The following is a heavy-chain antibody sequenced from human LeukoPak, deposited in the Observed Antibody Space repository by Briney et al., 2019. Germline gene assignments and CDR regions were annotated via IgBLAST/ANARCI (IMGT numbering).Heavy chain of an antibody. CDR3: AKDKGYCSRGSCSPDY. D-gene: IGHD2-15*01. V-gene: IGHV3-30*04. CDR2: IPYDGSNK. CDR1: GFTFSSYA. J-gene: IGHJ4*02. Sequence: GRSLRLSCAASGFTFSSYAMHWVRQAPGKGLEWVAVIPYDGSNKYYADSVQGRFTISRDNSQNTLYLQMNGLRAEDTAVYYCAKDKGYCSRGSCSPDYWGQGTLVTVSS.